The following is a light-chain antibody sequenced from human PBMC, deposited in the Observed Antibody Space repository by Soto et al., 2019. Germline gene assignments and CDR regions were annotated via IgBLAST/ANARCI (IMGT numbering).Light chain of an antibody. CDR3: QQYNSYSK. Sequence: DIQMTQSPSTLSASVGDRVTITCRASQSISSWLAWYQQKPGKAPKLLIYDASSLESGVPSRFSGSGSGTEFTLTISSLQPDDFATYYCQQYNSYSKFGQGTK. V-gene: IGKV1-5*01. CDR2: DAS. CDR1: QSISSW. J-gene: IGKJ1*01.